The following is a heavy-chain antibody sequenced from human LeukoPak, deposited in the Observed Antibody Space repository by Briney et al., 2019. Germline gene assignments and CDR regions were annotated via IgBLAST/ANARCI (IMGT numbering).Heavy chain of an antibody. CDR3: ARGNEIAAAGIAGY. V-gene: IGHV1-69*04. Sequence: SVKVSCKASGGTFSSYAISWVRQAPGQGLEWMGRIIPILGIANYAQKFQGRVTITADKSTSTAYMELSSLRSEDTAVYYCARGNEIAAAGIAGYWGQGTLVTVSS. CDR1: GGTFSSYA. CDR2: IIPILGIA. J-gene: IGHJ4*02. D-gene: IGHD6-13*01.